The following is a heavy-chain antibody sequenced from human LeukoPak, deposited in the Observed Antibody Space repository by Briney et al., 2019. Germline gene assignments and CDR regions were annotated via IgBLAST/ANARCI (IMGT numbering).Heavy chain of an antibody. V-gene: IGHV3-43*02. D-gene: IGHD6-13*01. CDR1: GFTFDDYA. CDR3: AGAAAGTGYFDY. CDR2: ISGDAGST. J-gene: IGHJ4*02. Sequence: GGSLRLSCAASGFTFDDYAMHWVRQAPGKGLEWVSLISGDAGSTYYADSVKGRFTISRDNSKNTLYLQMNSLRAEDTAVYYCAGAAAGTGYFDYWGQGTLVTVSS.